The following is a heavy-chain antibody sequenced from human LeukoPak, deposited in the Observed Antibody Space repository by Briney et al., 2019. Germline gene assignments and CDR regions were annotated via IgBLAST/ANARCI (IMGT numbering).Heavy chain of an antibody. CDR3: ARRYSSSWYSETDY. CDR2: IYYNGST. Sequence: TSETLSLTCTVPGGSISSSSYYWGWTRQPPGKGLVWIRSIYYNGSTSYKPLLKARSTTPVETSKNQFSLKLSSVSAADTAVYYCARRYSSSWYSETDYWGQGTLVTVST. V-gene: IGHV4-39*01. J-gene: IGHJ4*02. D-gene: IGHD6-13*01. CDR1: GGSISSSSYY.